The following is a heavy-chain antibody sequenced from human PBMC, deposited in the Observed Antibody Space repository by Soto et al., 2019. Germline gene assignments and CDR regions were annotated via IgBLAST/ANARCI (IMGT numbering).Heavy chain of an antibody. V-gene: IGHV3-74*01. CDR1: GFTFSSDW. CDR3: ARDRAGPQHLLAY. CDR2: INTDGSGT. J-gene: IGHJ4*02. D-gene: IGHD3-10*01. Sequence: GGSLRLSCAASGFTFSSDWMHWVRQAPGKGLVWVSRINTDGSGTTYADSVKGRFTISRDNAKNMVYLQMNSLRAEDTAVYYFARDRAGPQHLLAYWGLGNMVTGSS.